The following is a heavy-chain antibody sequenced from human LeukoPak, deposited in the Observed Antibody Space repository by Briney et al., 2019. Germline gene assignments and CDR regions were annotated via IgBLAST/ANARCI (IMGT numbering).Heavy chain of an antibody. CDR2: IYYSGST. CDR3: ASPDSSGWAKGDY. Sequence: PSETLSLTCTVSGGSISSSSYYWGWIRQPPGKGLEWIGSIYYSGSTYYNPSLKSRVTISVDTSKNQFSLKLSSVTAAAAAVYYCASPDSSGWAKGDYWGQGTLVTVSS. D-gene: IGHD6-19*01. V-gene: IGHV4-39*01. J-gene: IGHJ4*02. CDR1: GGSISSSSYY.